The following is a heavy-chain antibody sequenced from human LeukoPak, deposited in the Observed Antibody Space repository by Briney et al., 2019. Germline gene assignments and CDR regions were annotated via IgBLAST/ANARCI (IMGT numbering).Heavy chain of an antibody. CDR3: ARGAALTGFDY. D-gene: IGHD3-9*01. Sequence: SETLSLTCTVYGGSFSGYYWSWIRQPPGKGLEWIGEINHSGSTNYNPSLKSRVTISVDTSKNQFSLKLSSVTAADTAVYYCARGAALTGFDYWGQGTLVTVSS. V-gene: IGHV4-34*01. CDR1: GGSFSGYY. J-gene: IGHJ4*02. CDR2: INHSGST.